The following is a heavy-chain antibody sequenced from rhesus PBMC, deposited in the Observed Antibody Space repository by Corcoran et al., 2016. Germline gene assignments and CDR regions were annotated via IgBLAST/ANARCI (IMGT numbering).Heavy chain of an antibody. V-gene: IGHV4-93*02. CDR2: IYGGDRST. J-gene: IGHJ3*01. CDR3: ARHVAFDF. Sequence: QVQLQESGPGLVKPSETLSLTCAVSGGSISSSDWWSWIRQSPGKGLEGIGYIYGGDRSTSYTPSLMSRVTISTDTSMNQFSLKLSSVTAADTAVYYCARHVAFDFWGQGLRVTVSS. CDR1: GGSISSSDW.